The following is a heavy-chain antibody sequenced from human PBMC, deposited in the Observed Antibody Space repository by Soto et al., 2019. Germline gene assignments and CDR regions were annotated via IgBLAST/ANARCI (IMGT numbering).Heavy chain of an antibody. D-gene: IGHD1-26*01. CDR1: GGSISSYY. V-gene: IGHV4-59*08. CDR2: IYYSGST. CDR3: ARGSPLNWFDP. Sequence: SETLSLTCTVSGGSISSYYWSWIRQPPGKGLEWIGYIYYSGSTNYNPSLKSRVTISVDTSKNQFSLKLSSATAADAAVYYCARGSPLNWFDPWGQGTLVTVSS. J-gene: IGHJ5*02.